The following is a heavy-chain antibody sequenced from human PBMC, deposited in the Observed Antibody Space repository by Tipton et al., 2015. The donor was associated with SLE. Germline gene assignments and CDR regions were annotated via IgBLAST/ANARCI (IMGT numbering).Heavy chain of an antibody. Sequence: QLVQSGAEVKKPGSSVKVSCKASGGTFNNYAISWVRQAPGQGLEWMGGIIPIFSTPNHAQKFQGRVTISADESASTAYMELSSLRSEGTAVYYWARGTSRSSFYYFDYWGQGTLVPVSS. V-gene: IGHV1-69*01. D-gene: IGHD6-6*01. CDR3: ARGTSRSSFYYFDY. J-gene: IGHJ4*02. CDR2: IIPIFSTP. CDR1: GGTFNNYA.